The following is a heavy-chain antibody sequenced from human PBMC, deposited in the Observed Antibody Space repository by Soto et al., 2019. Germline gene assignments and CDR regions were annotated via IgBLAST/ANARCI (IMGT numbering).Heavy chain of an antibody. CDR2: IDSSGGST. CDR1: GFTFTTYY. V-gene: IGHV1-46*01. CDR3: ARVPYDTTGYYAF. J-gene: IGHJ4*02. Sequence: ASVKVSCKTSGFTFTTYYIHLLLQAPGQGLEWMGMIDSSGGSTTYAQKFQGRITMTSDMSTSTVYMELSSLRSEDTAVYYCARVPYDTTGYYAFWGQGTLVTVSS. D-gene: IGHD3-22*01.